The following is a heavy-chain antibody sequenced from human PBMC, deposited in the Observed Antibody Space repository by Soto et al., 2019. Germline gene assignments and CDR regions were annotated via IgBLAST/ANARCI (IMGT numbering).Heavy chain of an antibody. J-gene: IGHJ4*02. Sequence: QVQLQESGPGLVRPSETLSLTCTVSGDSITNYQWRWIRQSPEKGLEWIGYIFNSGNTVYNPSVRSRISISADSSRNQFSLRLTSVTAADTTIYYCAGDIRTGSYRFDYWGQGVLVTVFS. V-gene: IGHV4-4*09. CDR1: GDSITNYQ. CDR2: IFNSGNT. D-gene: IGHD1-26*01. CDR3: AGDIRTGSYRFDY.